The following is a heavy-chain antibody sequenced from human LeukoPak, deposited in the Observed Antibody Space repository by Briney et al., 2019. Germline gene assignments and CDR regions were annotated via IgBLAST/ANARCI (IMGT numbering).Heavy chain of an antibody. D-gene: IGHD1-26*01. CDR1: GGSISSYY. J-gene: IGHJ4*02. V-gene: IGHV4-59*01. CDR3: ARSSGAYRSFDY. CDR2: IYYSGTT. Sequence: SETLSLTCTVSGGSISSYYWSWIRQPPGKGLEWIGYIYYSGTTDYNPSLTSRVTISVDTSNNQFSLTVSSVTAADTAVYYCARSSGAYRSFDYWGQGSLVTVSS.